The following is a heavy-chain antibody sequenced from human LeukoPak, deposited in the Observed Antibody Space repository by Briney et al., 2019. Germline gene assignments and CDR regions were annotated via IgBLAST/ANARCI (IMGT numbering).Heavy chain of an antibody. V-gene: IGHV3-21*01. CDR2: IAPTCTDR. Sequence: PGGSLAGDSADCRFIFWASSVEWGGQAPGKGMKGVTSIAPTCTDRDYANSVRGRFTISRDNAKNSMYLQMVSLRDEDTAVYYCATETIGRHYDYWGQGTLLTFSS. CDR3: ATETIGRHYDY. CDR1: RFIFWASS. J-gene: IGHJ4*02. D-gene: IGHD1-14*01.